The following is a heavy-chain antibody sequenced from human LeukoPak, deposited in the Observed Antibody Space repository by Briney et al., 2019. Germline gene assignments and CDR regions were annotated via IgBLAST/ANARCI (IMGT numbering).Heavy chain of an antibody. D-gene: IGHD6-13*01. J-gene: IGHJ3*02. CDR3: AKDAFQQQRRDAFDI. CDR2: ISYDGSNK. V-gene: IGHV3-30*18. CDR1: GFTFSSYG. Sequence: GGSLRLSCAASGFTFSSYGMHWVRQAPGKGLEWVAVISYDGSNKYYADSVKGRFTISRDNSKNTLYLQMNSLRAEDTAVYYCAKDAFQQQRRDAFDIWGQGAMVTVSS.